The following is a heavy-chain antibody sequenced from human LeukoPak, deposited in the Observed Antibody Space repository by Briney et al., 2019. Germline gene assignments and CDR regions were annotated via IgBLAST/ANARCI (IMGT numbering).Heavy chain of an antibody. V-gene: IGHV5-51*01. Sequence: GEPLKISCKGSGYSFTSYWIGWVRQMPGKGLEWMGIIYPGDSDTRYSPSFQGQVTISADKSISTAYLQWSSLKASDTAMYYCARWQQLADNDAFDIWGQGTMITVSS. CDR2: IYPGDSDT. D-gene: IGHD6-13*01. CDR3: ARWQQLADNDAFDI. CDR1: GYSFTSYW. J-gene: IGHJ3*02.